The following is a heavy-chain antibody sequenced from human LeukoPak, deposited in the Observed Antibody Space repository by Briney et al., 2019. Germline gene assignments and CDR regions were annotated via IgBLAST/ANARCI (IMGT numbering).Heavy chain of an antibody. V-gene: IGHV4-34*01. Sequence: GSLRLSCAASGFTFSSYAMSWVRQAPGKGLEWIGEINHSGSTNYNPSLKSRVTISVDTSKNQFSLKLSSVTAADTAVYYCARGANYYYGSGSYYAYWGQGTLVTVSS. CDR1: GFTFSSYA. J-gene: IGHJ4*02. CDR3: ARGANYYYGSGSYYAY. D-gene: IGHD3-10*01. CDR2: INHSGST.